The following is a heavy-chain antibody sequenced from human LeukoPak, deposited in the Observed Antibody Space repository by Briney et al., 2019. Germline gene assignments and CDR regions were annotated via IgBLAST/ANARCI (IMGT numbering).Heavy chain of an antibody. J-gene: IGHJ6*02. Sequence: GGSLRLSCAASGFTFSGSTMHWVRQASGKGLEWVGRIRSKANSYATAYAASVNGRFTISRDDSKNTAFLQMNSLKAEDTAVYYCTRGGHNNYYDGMDVWGQGTTVIVSS. CDR1: GFTFSGST. V-gene: IGHV3-73*01. CDR3: TRGGHNNYYDGMDV. CDR2: IRSKANSYAT. D-gene: IGHD5-24*01.